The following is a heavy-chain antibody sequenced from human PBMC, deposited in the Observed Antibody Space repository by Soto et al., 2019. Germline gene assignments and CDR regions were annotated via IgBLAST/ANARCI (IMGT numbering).Heavy chain of an antibody. V-gene: IGHV4-34*01. Sequence: QVQLQQWGAGLLKPSETLSLTCAVYGGSFSGYYWSWIRQPPGKGLEWIGEINHSGSTNYNPSLKRRVTISVDTSKNQFSLKLSSVTAADTAVYYCARGPSVLRFLEWLLVDSNQHDYWGQGTLVTVSS. D-gene: IGHD3-3*01. J-gene: IGHJ4*02. CDR3: ARGPSVLRFLEWLLVDSNQHDY. CDR2: INHSGST. CDR1: GGSFSGYY.